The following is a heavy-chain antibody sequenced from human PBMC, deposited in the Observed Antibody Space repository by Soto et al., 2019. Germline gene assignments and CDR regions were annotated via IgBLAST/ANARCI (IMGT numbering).Heavy chain of an antibody. D-gene: IGHD1-1*01. CDR3: QRKPPRFLQMEYYYYYGMDV. J-gene: IGHJ6*02. Sequence: GGSLRLSCAASGFTFSSYSMNWVRQAPGKGLEWVSSIRSSSSYIYYADSVKGRFTISRDNAKNSLYLQMNRLRAEDRAVYYCQRKPPRFLQMEYYYYYGMDVWGQRITVTVYS. CDR2: IRSSSSYI. V-gene: IGHV3-21*01. CDR1: GFTFSSYS.